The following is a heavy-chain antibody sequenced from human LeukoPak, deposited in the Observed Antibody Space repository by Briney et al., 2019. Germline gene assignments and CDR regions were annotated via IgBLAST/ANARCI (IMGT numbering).Heavy chain of an antibody. J-gene: IGHJ3*02. CDR1: GYTFSGYY. D-gene: IGHD6-6*01. CDR2: INPNSGGT. Sequence: ASVKVSCKASGYTFSGYYMHWVRQAPGQGLEWMGRINPNSGGTNYAQKFQGRVTMTRDTSISTAYMELSSLKSDDTAVYYCARDRNSGSSLDIWGQGTMLTVSS. CDR3: ARDRNSGSSLDI. V-gene: IGHV1-2*06.